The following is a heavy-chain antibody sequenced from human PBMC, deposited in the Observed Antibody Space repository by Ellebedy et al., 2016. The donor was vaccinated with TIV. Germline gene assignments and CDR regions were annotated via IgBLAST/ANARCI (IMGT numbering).Heavy chain of an antibody. J-gene: IGHJ4*02. CDR1: GFSLNSHGVA. V-gene: IGHV2-5*02. Sequence: SGPTLVKPTQTLTLTCTFSGFSLNSHGVAVGWVRQPPGKALEWLALIYWDDDKRYRPSLENRLTITKDTSKNQVVLTVTNMDPVDTATYSCAHRSIPPGTLNYWGQGILVTVSS. D-gene: IGHD1-1*01. CDR3: AHRSIPPGTLNY. CDR2: IYWDDDK.